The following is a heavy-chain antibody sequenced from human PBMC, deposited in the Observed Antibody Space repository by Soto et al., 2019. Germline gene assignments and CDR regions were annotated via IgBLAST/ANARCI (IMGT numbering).Heavy chain of an antibody. Sequence: EVQLVESGGDLVQPGGFLRLSCATSGFTFSRYWMHWVRQVPGKGLVWVSRINSDGSSISYSDSVKGRFTISRDNXXXXXXXXXXXXXXXDXXXXXXXRLPVDTITSLDYWGQGTLVTVSS. J-gene: IGHJ4*02. CDR3: XRLPVDTITSLDY. CDR2: INSDGSSI. D-gene: IGHD3-3*01. CDR1: GFTFSRYW. V-gene: IGHV3-74*01.